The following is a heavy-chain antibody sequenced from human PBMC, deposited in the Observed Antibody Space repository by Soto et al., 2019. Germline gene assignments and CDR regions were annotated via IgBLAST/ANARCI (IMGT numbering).Heavy chain of an antibody. Sequence: HPGGSLRLSCAASGFTFSSYAMSWVRQAPGKGLEWVSAISGSGGSTYYADSVKGRFTISRDNSKNTLYLQMNSLRAEDTAVYYCAKDRSSWYRELDYWGQGTLVTVSS. CDR1: GFTFSSYA. CDR3: AKDRSSWYRELDY. CDR2: ISGSGGST. D-gene: IGHD6-13*01. J-gene: IGHJ4*02. V-gene: IGHV3-23*01.